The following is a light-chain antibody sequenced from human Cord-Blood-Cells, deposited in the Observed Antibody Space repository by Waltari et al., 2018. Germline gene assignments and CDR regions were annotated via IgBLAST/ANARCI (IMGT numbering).Light chain of an antibody. J-gene: IGKJ3*01. CDR3: QQYGRSPPFT. V-gene: IGKV3-20*01. CDR1: QSVSSSY. CDR2: GAT. Sequence: ELVLTQSPGTLSLSPGERATLTCRASQSVSSSYLSWYQQTPGQAPRLINYGATSRTTGIPDRFRGSGSGADVTLTSSRVDPEDFAVYYCQQYGRSPPFTFGPGTKVDIK.